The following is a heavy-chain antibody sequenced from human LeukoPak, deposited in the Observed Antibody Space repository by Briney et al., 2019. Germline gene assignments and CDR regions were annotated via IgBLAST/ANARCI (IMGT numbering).Heavy chain of an antibody. D-gene: IGHD3-22*01. CDR2: ISYDGSNK. CDR1: GFTFGSYA. V-gene: IGHV3-30*04. J-gene: IGHJ4*02. CDR3: ARVESSGYYYYY. Sequence: PGGSLRLSCAASGFTFGSYAMHWVRQAPGKGLEWVAVISYDGSNKYYADFVKGRFTISRDNSKNTLYLQMNSLRAEDTAVYYCARVESSGYYYYYWGQGTLVTVSS.